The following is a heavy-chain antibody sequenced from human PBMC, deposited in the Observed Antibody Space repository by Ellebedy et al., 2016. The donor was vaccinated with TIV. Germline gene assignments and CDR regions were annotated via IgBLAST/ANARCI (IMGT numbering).Heavy chain of an antibody. Sequence: ASVQVSCXASGYTFTSFGFSWVRQAPGQGLEWMGRVSGYNGNTNYAQKLQGRVTMTTDTSTSTAYMELRSLRSDDTAVYYCARVGTTGYYYMDVWGKGTTVTVSS. V-gene: IGHV1-18*01. D-gene: IGHD1-7*01. CDR3: ARVGTTGYYYMDV. CDR2: VSGYNGNT. CDR1: GYTFTSFG. J-gene: IGHJ6*03.